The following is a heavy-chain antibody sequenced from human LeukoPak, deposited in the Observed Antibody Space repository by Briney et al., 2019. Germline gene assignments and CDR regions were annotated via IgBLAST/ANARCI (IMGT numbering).Heavy chain of an antibody. J-gene: IGHJ4*02. CDR3: AGGLFSPSGDY. CDR1: GFTVSSYY. V-gene: IGHV3-30-3*01. D-gene: IGHD3-10*01. Sequence: SGGSLRLSCAASGFTVSSYYMSWVRQAPGRGLEWVAVISYDGSTKYYADSVKGRFTISRDNSKNTLYLQMNSLRGDDTAVYYCAGGLFSPSGDYWGQGILVTVSS. CDR2: ISYDGSTK.